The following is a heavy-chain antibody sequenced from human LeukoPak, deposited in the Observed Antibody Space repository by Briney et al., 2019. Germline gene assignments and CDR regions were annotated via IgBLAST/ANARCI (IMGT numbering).Heavy chain of an antibody. D-gene: IGHD1-7*01. Sequence: PGGPLRLSCAASGFTFSSYAMSGVRQAPGKGLEWVSAISGSGGSTYYADSVKGRFTISRDNSKNTLYLQMNSLRAEDTAVYYCAKDQDWNYEEGYFDYWGQGTLVTVSS. CDR3: AKDQDWNYEEGYFDY. J-gene: IGHJ4*02. V-gene: IGHV3-23*01. CDR2: ISGSGGST. CDR1: GFTFSSYA.